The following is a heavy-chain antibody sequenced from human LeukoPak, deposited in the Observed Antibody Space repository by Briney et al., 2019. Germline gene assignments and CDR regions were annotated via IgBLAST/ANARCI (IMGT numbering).Heavy chain of an antibody. CDR3: ARGQWFGEHMDV. J-gene: IGHJ6*03. V-gene: IGHV3-21*01. Sequence: GGSLRLSCAASGFIFSSYSMNWVRQAPGKGLECVSSISSSSSYIYYADSVKGRFTISRDNAKNSLYLQMNSLRAEDTAVYYCARGQWFGEHMDVWGKGTTVTVSS. D-gene: IGHD3-10*01. CDR2: ISSSSSYI. CDR1: GFIFSSYS.